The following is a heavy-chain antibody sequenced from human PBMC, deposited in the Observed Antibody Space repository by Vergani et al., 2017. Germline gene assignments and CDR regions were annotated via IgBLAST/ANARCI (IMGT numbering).Heavy chain of an antibody. CDR3: ARDTREPEGADY. CDR2: ISTSSSYI. V-gene: IGHV3-21*02. D-gene: IGHD1-26*01. Sequence: EVQLVESGGGLVKPGGSLRLSCAASGFTFSTYAMNWVRQAPGKGLEWVSSISTSSSYIYYADSVKGRFTISRDNAKNSLYLQMNNLRAEDTAVYYCARDTREPEGADYWGQGTLVTVSS. J-gene: IGHJ4*02. CDR1: GFTFSTYA.